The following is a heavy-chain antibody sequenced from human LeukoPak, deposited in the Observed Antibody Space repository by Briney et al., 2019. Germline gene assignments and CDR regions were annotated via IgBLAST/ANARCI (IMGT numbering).Heavy chain of an antibody. CDR2: IYSSATT. CDR3: ARHYYDSSVYHYIFDS. J-gene: IGHJ4*02. V-gene: IGHV3-66*04. D-gene: IGHD3-22*01. Sequence: SGFTFSNFAMNWVRQAPRKGLEWVSVIYSSATTNYADFVKGRFTISRDTSKNTLYLQMNSLRAEDTAVYYCARHYYDSSVYHYIFDSWGQGTLVTVSS. CDR1: GFTFSNFA.